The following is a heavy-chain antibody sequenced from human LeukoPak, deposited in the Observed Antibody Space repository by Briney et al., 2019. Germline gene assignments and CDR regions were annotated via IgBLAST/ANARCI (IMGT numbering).Heavy chain of an antibody. D-gene: IGHD6-6*01. J-gene: IGHJ4*02. Sequence: SETLSLTCTVSGGSISSSSYYWGWIRQPPGKGLEWIGSIYYSGSTYYNPSLKSRVTISVDTSKNQFSLKLSSVTAADTAVYYCARDPIAATTFDYWGQGTLVTVSS. CDR1: GGSISSSSYY. CDR2: IYYSGST. V-gene: IGHV4-39*07. CDR3: ARDPIAATTFDY.